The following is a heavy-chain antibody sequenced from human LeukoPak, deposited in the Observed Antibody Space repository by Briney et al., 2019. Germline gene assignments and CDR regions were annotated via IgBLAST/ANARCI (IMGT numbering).Heavy chain of an antibody. CDR3: AKDSITMVRGVPDY. Sequence: GGSLRLSCVASGFTFSSYGMHWVRQAPGKGLEWVAFTRYDESNKYYADSVKGRFTISRDNSKNTLYLQMNSLRTEDTAVYYCAKDSITMVRGVPDYWGQGALVTVSS. CDR1: GFTFSSYG. D-gene: IGHD3-10*01. V-gene: IGHV3-30*02. CDR2: TRYDESNK. J-gene: IGHJ4*02.